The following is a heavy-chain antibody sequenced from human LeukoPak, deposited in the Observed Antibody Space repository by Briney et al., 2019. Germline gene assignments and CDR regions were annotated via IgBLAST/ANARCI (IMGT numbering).Heavy chain of an antibody. Sequence: GGSLRLSCAASGFTFSSYWMSWVRQAPGKGLEWVANIKQDGSGIYSVASVKGRFTISRDNAKNSLYLQMNSLRAEDTAVYYCARAGQEWFGDLGFDYWGQGTLVTVSS. CDR3: ARAGQEWFGDLGFDY. D-gene: IGHD3-10*01. V-gene: IGHV3-7*01. J-gene: IGHJ4*02. CDR1: GFTFSSYW. CDR2: IKQDGSGI.